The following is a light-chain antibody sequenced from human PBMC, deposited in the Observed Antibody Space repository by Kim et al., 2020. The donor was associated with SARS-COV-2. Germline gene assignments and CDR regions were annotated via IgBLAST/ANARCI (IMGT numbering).Light chain of an antibody. CDR2: GAT. Sequence: VSPGERAPLSCSASQRVRSNLAGYQQKPGQAPRLRIYGATARATGIPARFSGGGSGAEFTLTISSLQSEDSAIYYCQQYDDWRPYTFGQGTKLEI. V-gene: IGKV3-15*01. CDR3: QQYDDWRPYT. J-gene: IGKJ2*01. CDR1: QRVRSN.